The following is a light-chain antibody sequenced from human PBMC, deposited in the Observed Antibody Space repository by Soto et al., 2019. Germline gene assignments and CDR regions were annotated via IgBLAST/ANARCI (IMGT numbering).Light chain of an antibody. CDR2: GAS. CDR3: QNRRVWPVS. V-gene: IGKV3-15*01. Sequence: DIVMPPSPATMSVSPLERATLYVMASQSVGTNLAWYQQRPGQAPRLLVYGASSRATGIPARFSGSGSGTDFTLTITSLEPEDFAVYYCQNRRVWPVSFGQGTRLEIK. J-gene: IGKJ5*01. CDR1: QSVGTN.